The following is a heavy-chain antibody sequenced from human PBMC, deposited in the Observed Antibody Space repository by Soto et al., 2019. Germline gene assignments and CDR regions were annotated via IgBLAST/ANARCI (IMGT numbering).Heavy chain of an antibody. D-gene: IGHD6-19*01. CDR3: ARDITGKQWLPQPHGFDL. CDR1: GFSFDDYA. V-gene: IGHV3-9*01. Sequence: YLGLSCAASGFSFDDYAMHWVRHAPGKGLEWVSGITWNSGSIDYAESVKGRFTISRDNAKNSLYLQMNSLRAEDTALYYCARDITGKQWLPQPHGFDLWGQGTMVTVSS. J-gene: IGHJ3*01. CDR2: ITWNSGSI.